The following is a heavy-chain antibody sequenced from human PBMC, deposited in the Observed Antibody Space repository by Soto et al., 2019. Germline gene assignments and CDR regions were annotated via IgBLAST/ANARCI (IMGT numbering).Heavy chain of an antibody. D-gene: IGHD2-2*02. CDR1: GYSFTSYW. J-gene: IGHJ6*02. CDR2: IDPSDSYT. Sequence: GESLKISCKGSGYSFTSYWISWVRQMPGKGLEWMGRIDPSDSYTNYSPSFQGLVTISADKSISTAYLQWSSLKASDTAMYYCARYCNSTSCYTDYYYYGMDVWGQGTTVTV. V-gene: IGHV5-10-1*01. CDR3: ARYCNSTSCYTDYYYYGMDV.